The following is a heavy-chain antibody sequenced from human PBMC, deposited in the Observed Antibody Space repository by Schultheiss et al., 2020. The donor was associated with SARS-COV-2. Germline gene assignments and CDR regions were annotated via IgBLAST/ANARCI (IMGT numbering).Heavy chain of an antibody. J-gene: IGHJ4*02. D-gene: IGHD1-14*01. CDR1: GGSFSGYY. V-gene: IGHV4-34*01. CDR3: ARDYNGAYFDY. CDR2: INHSGST. Sequence: SETLSLTCAVYGGSFSGYYWSWIRQPPGKGLEWIGEINHSGSTNYNPSLKSRVTISVDTSKNQFSLKLSSVTAADTAVYYCARDYNGAYFDYWGQGTLVTVSS.